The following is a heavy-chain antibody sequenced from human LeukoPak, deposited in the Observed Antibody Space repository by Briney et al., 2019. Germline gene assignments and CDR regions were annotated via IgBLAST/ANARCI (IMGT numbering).Heavy chain of an antibody. D-gene: IGHD3-16*02. V-gene: IGHV1-2*02. CDR3: ARGRFYDYVWGSYQP. J-gene: IGHJ5*02. CDR1: GYTFTSYG. Sequence: ASVKVSCKASGYTFTSYGISWVRQAPGQGLEWMGWINPNSGGTNYAQKFQGRVTMTRDTSISTAYMELSRLRSDDTAVYYCARGRFYDYVWGSYQPWGQGTLVTVSS. CDR2: INPNSGGT.